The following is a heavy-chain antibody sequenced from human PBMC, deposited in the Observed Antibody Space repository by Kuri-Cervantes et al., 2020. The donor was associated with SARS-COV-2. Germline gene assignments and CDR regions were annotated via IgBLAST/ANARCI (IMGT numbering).Heavy chain of an antibody. Sequence: GESLKISCAASGFTFSGYAMSWVRQAPGKGLEWVSAISGSGGSTYYADSVKGRFTISRDNSKNTLYLQMNSLRAEDTAVYYCAKDLQKGMVRGSYDYWGQGTLVTVSS. V-gene: IGHV3-23*01. J-gene: IGHJ4*02. D-gene: IGHD3-10*01. CDR1: GFTFSGYA. CDR3: AKDLQKGMVRGSYDY. CDR2: ISGSGGST.